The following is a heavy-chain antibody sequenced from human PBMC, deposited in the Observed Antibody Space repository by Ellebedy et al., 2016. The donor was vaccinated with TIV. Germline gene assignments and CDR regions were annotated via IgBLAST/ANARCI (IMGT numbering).Heavy chain of an antibody. Sequence: MPSETLSLTCAVYGGSFSGYYWRWIRQPQGKGLEWIGEINHSGSTNYNPSLKSRVTISVDTSKNQFSLKLSSVTAADTAVYYCARGRSGWAVAGYYFDYWGQGTLVTVSS. CDR2: INHSGST. J-gene: IGHJ4*02. V-gene: IGHV4-34*01. CDR3: ARGRSGWAVAGYYFDY. CDR1: GGSFSGYY. D-gene: IGHD6-19*01.